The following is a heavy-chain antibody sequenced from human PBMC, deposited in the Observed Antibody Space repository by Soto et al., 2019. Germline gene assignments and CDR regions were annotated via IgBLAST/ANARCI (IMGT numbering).Heavy chain of an antibody. CDR3: AKRVSSMDV. Sequence: VQLVESGGGVVQPGRSLRLSCAASGFTFRNYGMHWVRQAPGKGLEWVAVIWYDGSNKYYADSVKGRFSVSRDNSMNTLYLQMNSLRAEDTAVYYCAKRVSSMDVWGQGTSVTVSS. V-gene: IGHV3-33*06. CDR1: GFTFRNYG. J-gene: IGHJ6*02. D-gene: IGHD6-6*01. CDR2: IWYDGSNK.